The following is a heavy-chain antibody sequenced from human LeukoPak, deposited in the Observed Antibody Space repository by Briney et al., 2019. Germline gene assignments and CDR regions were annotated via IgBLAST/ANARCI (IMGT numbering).Heavy chain of an antibody. Sequence: GASVKVSCKASGYTFTGYYMHWVRQAPGQGLEWMGWINPNSGGTNYAQKFQGRVTMTRDTSISTAYMELSRLRSDDTAVYYCARYYYYDRGLTDYWGQGTLVIVSS. J-gene: IGHJ4*02. D-gene: IGHD3-10*02. CDR1: GYTFTGYY. CDR3: ARYYYYDRGLTDY. CDR2: INPNSGGT. V-gene: IGHV1-2*02.